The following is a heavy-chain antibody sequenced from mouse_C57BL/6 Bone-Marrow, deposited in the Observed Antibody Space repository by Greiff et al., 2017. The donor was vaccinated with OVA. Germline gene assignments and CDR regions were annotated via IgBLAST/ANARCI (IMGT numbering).Heavy chain of an antibody. CDR1: GYSFTGYY. V-gene: IGHV1-42*01. CDR3: ARRLFMDY. D-gene: IGHD3-2*02. J-gene: IGHJ4*01. Sequence: VQLQQSGPELVKPGASVKISCKASGYSFTGYYMNWVKQSPEKSLEWIGEINPSTGGTTYNQKFKAKATLTVDKSSSTAYMQLKSLTSEDSAVYYCARRLFMDYWGQGTSVTVSS. CDR2: INPSTGGT.